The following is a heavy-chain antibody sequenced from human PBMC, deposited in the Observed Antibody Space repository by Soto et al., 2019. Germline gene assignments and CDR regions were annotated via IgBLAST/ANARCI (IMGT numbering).Heavy chain of an antibody. Sequence: SETLSLTCAVYGGSFSGYYWSWIRLPPGKGLEWIGQINQSGSTNYSPSLKSRVTVSVDTSNNQFSLKLHSVTAADTAVYYCARGRYADSSGFYDAFDIWGQGTMVTVSS. J-gene: IGHJ3*02. CDR2: INQSGST. V-gene: IGHV4-34*01. CDR1: GGSFSGYY. D-gene: IGHD3-22*01. CDR3: ARGRYADSSGFYDAFDI.